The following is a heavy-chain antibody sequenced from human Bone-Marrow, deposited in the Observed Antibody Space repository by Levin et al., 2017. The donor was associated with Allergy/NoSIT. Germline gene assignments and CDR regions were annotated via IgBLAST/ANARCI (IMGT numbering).Heavy chain of an antibody. Sequence: GGSLRLSCVVSGLDFRSAWMSWVCQAPGKGLEWVGRISSEVAGGTPEYAAPVKGRFTISRDDARTTVDLQMSSLKIEDTAVYYCTADVAESSSHSCDYWGQGTRVTVSS. D-gene: IGHD6-19*01. CDR3: TADVAESSSHSCDY. J-gene: IGHJ4*02. CDR2: ISSEVAGGTP. V-gene: IGHV3-15*01. CDR1: GLDFRSAW.